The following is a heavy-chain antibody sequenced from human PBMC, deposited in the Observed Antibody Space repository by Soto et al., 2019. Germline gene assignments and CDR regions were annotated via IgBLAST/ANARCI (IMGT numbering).Heavy chain of an antibody. CDR1: GFTFSGYG. CDR3: ARDGVGATTFFGHFDY. V-gene: IGHV3-30*02. Sequence: GGSLRLSCAASGFTFSGYGMHWVRQAPGKGLEWVAITRHDGSNTYYADSVRGRFTISRDNSKKTLYLQMDSLRAEDTAVYYCARDGVGATTFFGHFDYWGQGTLVTVSS. J-gene: IGHJ4*02. CDR2: TRHDGSNT. D-gene: IGHD1-26*01.